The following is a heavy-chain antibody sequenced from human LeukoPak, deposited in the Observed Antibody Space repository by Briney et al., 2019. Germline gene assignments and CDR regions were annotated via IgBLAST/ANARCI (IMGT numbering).Heavy chain of an antibody. CDR2: ISGCNGNT. Sequence: ASVTVSCKASGYTFTTYGISWVRQAPGQGLEWMGWISGCNGNTNYAQKLQGRVTVTTDTSTSTAYMELRSLRSDDTAVYYCARSGGTYYEDYWGQGTLVTVSS. J-gene: IGHJ4*02. CDR3: ARSGGTYYEDY. CDR1: GYTFTTYG. V-gene: IGHV1-18*01. D-gene: IGHD1-26*01.